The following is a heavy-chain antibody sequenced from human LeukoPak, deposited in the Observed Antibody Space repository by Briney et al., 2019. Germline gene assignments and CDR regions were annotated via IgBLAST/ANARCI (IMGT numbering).Heavy chain of an antibody. Sequence: ASETLSLTCAVSGGSISSSNWWSWVRQPPGKGLEWIGGIYYSGSTYYNPSLKSRVTISVDTSKNRFSLKLSSVTAADTAVYYCARADSSSWSWGFDYWGQGTLVTVSS. CDR1: GGSISSSNW. J-gene: IGHJ4*02. V-gene: IGHV4-4*02. CDR2: IYYSGST. D-gene: IGHD6-13*01. CDR3: ARADSSSWSWGFDY.